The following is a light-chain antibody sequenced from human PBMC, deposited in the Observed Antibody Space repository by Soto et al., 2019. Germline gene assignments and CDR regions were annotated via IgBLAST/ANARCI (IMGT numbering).Light chain of an antibody. CDR3: QQYGSSPSIT. Sequence: EIVLTQSPGTLSLSPGERATLSCRASQSVSSSYLAWYQQKPGQAPRLLIYGASSMATGIPDRFSGSGSGTDFTLTISRLEPEDVAVYYCQQYGSSPSITFGQGTRLEIK. J-gene: IGKJ5*01. CDR1: QSVSSSY. V-gene: IGKV3-20*01. CDR2: GAS.